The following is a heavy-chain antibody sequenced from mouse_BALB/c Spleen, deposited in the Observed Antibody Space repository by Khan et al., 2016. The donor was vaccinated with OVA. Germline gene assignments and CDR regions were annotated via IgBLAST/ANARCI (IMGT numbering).Heavy chain of an antibody. J-gene: IGHJ2*01. Sequence: QVQLQQSGAELAKPGASVKMSCKASGYTFPNYWMHWVKQGPGQGLEWIGYINPSTDYTEYNQRFKDKATLTADKSSSTAYMQLSSLTSEDSAVYYCTSLGYSYGSTFVYWRQGTTLTVSS. V-gene: IGHV1-7*01. D-gene: IGHD1-1*01. CDR3: TSLGYSYGSTFVY. CDR2: INPSTDYT. CDR1: GYTFPNYW.